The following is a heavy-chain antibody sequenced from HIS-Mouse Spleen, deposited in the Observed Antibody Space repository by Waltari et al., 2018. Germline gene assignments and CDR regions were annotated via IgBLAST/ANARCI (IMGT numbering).Heavy chain of an antibody. Sequence: GESGGGLVQPGGSLRLSCAASGFTFSSYSMNWVRQAPGKGLEWVSYISSSSSTIYYADSVKGRFTISRDNAKNSLYLQMNSLRAEDTAVYYCARDVTMIVVVTPDDAFDIWGQGTMVTVSS. CDR3: ARDVTMIVVVTPDDAFDI. J-gene: IGHJ3*02. CDR2: ISSSSSTI. V-gene: IGHV3-48*01. CDR1: GFTFSSYS. D-gene: IGHD3-22*01.